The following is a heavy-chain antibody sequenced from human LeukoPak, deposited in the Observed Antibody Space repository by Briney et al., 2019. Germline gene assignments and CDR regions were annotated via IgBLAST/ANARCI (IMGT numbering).Heavy chain of an antibody. Sequence: PGGSLRLSCAASGVTFSRYWMSWVRQAPGKGPEWVANIKEDGSEKYYVVSVKGRFTISRDNAKNSLYLQMNSLRAEDTAVYYCASRPPTSRTYYGVFDYWGQGALVTVSS. CDR1: GVTFSRYW. CDR2: IKEDGSEK. J-gene: IGHJ4*02. V-gene: IGHV3-7*03. CDR3: ASRPPTSRTYYGVFDY. D-gene: IGHD3-10*01.